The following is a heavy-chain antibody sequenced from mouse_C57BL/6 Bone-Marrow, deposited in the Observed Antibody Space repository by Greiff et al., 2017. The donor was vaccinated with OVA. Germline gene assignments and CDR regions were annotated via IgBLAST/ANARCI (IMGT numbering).Heavy chain of an antibody. CDR3: ARFGGDYDGGFAY. CDR2: IDPSNSYT. Sequence: QVQLQQPGAELVMPGASVKLSCKASGYTFTSYWMHWVKQRPGPGLEWIGEIDPSNSYTNYNQKFKGKSTLTVDKSSSTAYMQLSSLTSEDSAVYYCARFGGDYDGGFAYWGQGTLVTVSA. V-gene: IGHV1-69*01. D-gene: IGHD2-4*01. CDR1: GYTFTSYW. J-gene: IGHJ3*01.